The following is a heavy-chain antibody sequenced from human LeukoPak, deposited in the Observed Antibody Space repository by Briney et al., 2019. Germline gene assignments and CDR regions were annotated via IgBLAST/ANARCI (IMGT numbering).Heavy chain of an antibody. J-gene: IGHJ4*03. V-gene: IGHV4-34*01. Sequence: PSETLCLPCAISGGSFTDYYWSWIRQPPGKGLEWIGDINDSGSTNSSPSLKSRVVISLDTSKSQLSLKLSPVTAADTATYFCARAGRGTSSRAFAYWGHGTLWTVSS. CDR3: ARAGRGTSSRAFAY. D-gene: IGHD1-1*01. CDR2: INDSGST. CDR1: GGSFTDYY.